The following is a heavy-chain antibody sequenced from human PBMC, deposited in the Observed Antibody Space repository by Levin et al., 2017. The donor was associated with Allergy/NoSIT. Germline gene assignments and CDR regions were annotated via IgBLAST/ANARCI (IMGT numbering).Heavy chain of an antibody. CDR1: GFTVSSNY. V-gene: IGHV3-53*01. J-gene: IGHJ4*02. CDR3: ARGSLWFGEYPHY. CDR2: IYSGGST. D-gene: IGHD3-10*01. Sequence: GGSLRLSCAASGFTVSSNYMSWVRQAPGKGLEWVSVIYSGGSTYYADSVKGRFTISRDNSKNTLYLQMNSLRAEDTAVYYCARGSLWFGEYPHYWGQGTLVTVSS.